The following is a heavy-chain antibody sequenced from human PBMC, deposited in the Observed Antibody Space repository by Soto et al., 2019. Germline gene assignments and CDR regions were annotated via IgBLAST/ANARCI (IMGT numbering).Heavy chain of an antibody. CDR3: ARDSGGSFYFDC. Sequence: ASVKVSCKASGYTFTSYGISWVRQAPGQGLEWMGWISAFYGNTNYAQKFQGRVTITADESTSTAYMELSSLRSEDTAVYYCARDSGGSFYFDCWGQGTQVTVSS. V-gene: IGHV1-18*04. D-gene: IGHD1-26*01. CDR1: GYTFTSYG. J-gene: IGHJ4*02. CDR2: ISAFYGNT.